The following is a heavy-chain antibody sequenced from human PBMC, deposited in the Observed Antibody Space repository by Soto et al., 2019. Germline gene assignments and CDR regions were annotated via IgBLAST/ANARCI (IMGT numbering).Heavy chain of an antibody. CDR2: IYYSGST. D-gene: IGHD3-10*01. J-gene: IGHJ6*02. Sequence: SETLSLTCTVSGGSISSYYWSWIRQPPGKGLEWVGYIYYSGSTNYNPSLKSRVTISVDTSKNQFSLKLSSVTAADTAVYYCPRGRNGGYYYYYYGMDVWGQGTTVTV. V-gene: IGHV4-59*01. CDR1: GGSISSYY. CDR3: PRGRNGGYYYYYYGMDV.